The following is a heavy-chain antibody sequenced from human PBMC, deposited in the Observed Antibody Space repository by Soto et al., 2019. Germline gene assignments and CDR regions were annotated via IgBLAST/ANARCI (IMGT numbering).Heavy chain of an antibody. J-gene: IGHJ6*03. V-gene: IGHV1-8*01. CDR2: MNPKSGDT. CDR1: GYTFSNYE. CDR3: ATYCSGDSCSFSHYMGV. D-gene: IGHD2-15*01. Sequence: QVQVVQSGAEEKKPGASVKVSCTASGYTFSNYEINWVRQAPGQGLVWLGRMNPKSGDTAYAEKFQGRVTMTRNTSISTAYMELSSLRSDDTAVYYCATYCSGDSCSFSHYMGVWGKGTRVIVSS.